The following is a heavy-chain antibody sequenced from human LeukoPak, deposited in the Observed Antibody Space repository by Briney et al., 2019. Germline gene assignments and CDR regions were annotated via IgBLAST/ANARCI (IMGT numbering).Heavy chain of an antibody. CDR2: INPSGGST. V-gene: IGHV1-46*03. D-gene: IGHD3-22*01. CDR3: ARSGQSVNYYDSSGYHIDAFDI. Sequence: GASVKVSCKASGYTFTSYYMHWVRQAPGQGLEWMGIINPSGGSTSYAQKFQGRVTMTRDTSTSTVYMELSSLRSEDTAVYYCARSGQSVNYYDSSGYHIDAFDIWGHGTMVTVSS. CDR1: GYTFTSYY. J-gene: IGHJ3*02.